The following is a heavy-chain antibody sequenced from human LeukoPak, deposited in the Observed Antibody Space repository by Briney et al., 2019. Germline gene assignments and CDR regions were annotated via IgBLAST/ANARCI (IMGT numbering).Heavy chain of an antibody. D-gene: IGHD3-10*01. V-gene: IGHV3-30*03. CDR2: ISDDGTRK. J-gene: IGHJ6*02. CDR1: GFTFSSYG. Sequence: GGSLRLSCAASGFTFSSYGIHWVRLAPGKGLEWVAVISDDGTRKYYADSVQGRFTISRDNSKNTLYLQMNSLRAEDMAVYYCARNTMVRGIMSGMDVWGQGTTVTVSS. CDR3: ARNTMVRGIMSGMDV.